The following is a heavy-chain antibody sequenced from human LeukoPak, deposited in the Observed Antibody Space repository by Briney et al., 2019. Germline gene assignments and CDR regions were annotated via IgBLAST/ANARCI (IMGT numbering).Heavy chain of an antibody. CDR3: ARHTDGNDSDAFDI. V-gene: IGHV5-51*01. D-gene: IGHD2-8*02. J-gene: IGHJ3*02. CDR2: IYPDYSET. Sequence: KVSCKGFGYSFTNYWIGWVRQMPGKGLEWMGIIYPDYSETTYSPSFQGQVTMSVDKSINTAYLQWNSLRAPDTAMYYCARHTDGNDSDAFDIWGQGTMVAVSS. CDR1: GYSFTNYW.